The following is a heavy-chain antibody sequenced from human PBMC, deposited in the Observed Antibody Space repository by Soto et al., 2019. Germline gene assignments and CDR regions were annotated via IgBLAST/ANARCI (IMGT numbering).Heavy chain of an antibody. CDR3: ARGPRL. CDR1: GGSISGGDW. CDR2: IYRRGTT. V-gene: IGHV4-4*02. Sequence: QVQLQESGPGLVEPSGTLSLTCAVSGGSISGGDWWTWVRQPPGMGLEWVGEIYRRGTTNYNSSLLSPXTISLDKSNNHFSLKLTSVTAADTAVYYCARGPRLWGQGTLVTVSS. J-gene: IGHJ4*02.